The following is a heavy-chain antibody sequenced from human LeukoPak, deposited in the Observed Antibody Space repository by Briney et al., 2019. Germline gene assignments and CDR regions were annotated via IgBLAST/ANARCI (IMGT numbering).Heavy chain of an antibody. CDR2: ISGGGETT. V-gene: IGHV3-23*01. Sequence: PGGSLRLSCAAPGFTFNNYAMNWVRQAPGKGLEWVSSISGGGETTYYADSAKGRFTISRDNSQNTLYLQMNSLRAEDTAVYYCARDYADYVGYFFFDYWGRGTLVTVSS. CDR1: GFTFNNYA. D-gene: IGHD4-17*01. J-gene: IGHJ4*02. CDR3: ARDYADYVGYFFFDY.